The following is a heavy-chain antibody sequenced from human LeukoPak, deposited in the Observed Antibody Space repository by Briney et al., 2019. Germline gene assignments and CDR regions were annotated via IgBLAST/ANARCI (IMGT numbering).Heavy chain of an antibody. J-gene: IGHJ4*02. CDR3: ASAHGSTSESPFDY. V-gene: IGHV4-34*01. D-gene: IGHD2-2*01. CDR2: INHSGST. Sequence: KPSETLSLTCAVYGGSFSGYYWSWIPQPPGKGLEWIGEINHSGSTNYNPSLKSRVTISVDTSKNQFSLKLSSVTAADTAVYYCASAHGSTSESPFDYWGQGTLVTVSS. CDR1: GGSFSGYY.